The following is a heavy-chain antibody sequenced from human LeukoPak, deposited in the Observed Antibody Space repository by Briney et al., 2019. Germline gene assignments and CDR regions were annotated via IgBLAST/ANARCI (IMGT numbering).Heavy chain of an antibody. CDR1: GFSFSNYW. CDR2: IKQDGSEI. Sequence: PGGSLRLSRAASGFSFSNYWMTWVRQAPGKGLEWVANIKQDGSEIYYVDSVKGRFTISTDHPKNTLYLQMNSLRAEDTAVYFCAKRGVVIRVILVGFHKEAYYFDSWGQGALVTVSS. V-gene: IGHV3-7*03. CDR3: AKRGVVIRVILVGFHKEAYYFDS. J-gene: IGHJ4*02. D-gene: IGHD3-22*01.